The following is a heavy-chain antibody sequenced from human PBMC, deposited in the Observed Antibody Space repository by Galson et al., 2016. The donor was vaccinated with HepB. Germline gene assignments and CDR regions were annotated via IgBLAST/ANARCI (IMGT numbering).Heavy chain of an antibody. J-gene: IGHJ4*02. CDR2: VTWNGTP. V-gene: IGHV3-43*01. CDR3: VQESQLGKSSFGPRFDY. Sequence: SLRLSCAASGFTFDDYTMHWVRQSPGKGLEWVSLVTWNGTPYYADSVKGRFTISRDNNKSSLYLQMDSLRIEDAAFYYCVQESQLGKSSFGPRFDYWGQGTLVTVSS. D-gene: IGHD3-3*02. CDR1: GFTFDDYT.